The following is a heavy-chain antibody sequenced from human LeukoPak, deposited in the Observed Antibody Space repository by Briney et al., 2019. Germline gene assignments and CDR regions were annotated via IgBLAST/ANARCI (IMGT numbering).Heavy chain of an antibody. J-gene: IGHJ4*02. V-gene: IGHV5-51*01. Sequence: GESLKISCKGSGHSFTSYWIGWVRQMPGKGLEWMGIIYPGDSDTRYSPSFQGQVTISADKSISTAYLQWSSLKASDTAMYYCARQSSGYDILTGYPDYWGQGTLVTVSS. CDR3: ARQSSGYDILTGYPDY. CDR1: GHSFTSYW. D-gene: IGHD3-9*01. CDR2: IYPGDSDT.